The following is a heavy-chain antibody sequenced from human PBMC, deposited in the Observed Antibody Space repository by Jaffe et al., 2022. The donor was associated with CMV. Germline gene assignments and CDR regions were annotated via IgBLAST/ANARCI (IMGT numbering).Heavy chain of an antibody. D-gene: IGHD5-12*01. CDR3: AREKRLRRGYDVYYYYYYMDV. CDR1: GGTFSSYA. V-gene: IGHV1-69*09. Sequence: QVQLVQSGAEVKKPGSSVKVSCKASGGTFSSYAISWVRQAPGQGLEWMGRIIPILGIANYAQKFQGRVTITADKSTSTAYMELSSLRSEDTAVYYCAREKRLRRGYDVYYYYYYMDVWGKGTTVTVSS. CDR2: IIPILGIA. J-gene: IGHJ6*03.